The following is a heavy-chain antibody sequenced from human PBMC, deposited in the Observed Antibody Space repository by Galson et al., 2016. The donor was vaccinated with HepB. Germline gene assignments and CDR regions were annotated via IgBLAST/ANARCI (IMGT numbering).Heavy chain of an antibody. V-gene: IGHV3-48*03. CDR2: ISSSGTMI. J-gene: IGHJ1*01. D-gene: IGHD1-26*01. CDR3: ASGWGTYYT. Sequence: LRLSCAASGFTFSDYEMNWVRQAPGKGPEWLSYISSSGTMIDYADSVKGRFTISRDNAKNSLYLQMSSLRAEDTAVYYCASGWGTYYTWGQGTLVTVSS. CDR1: GFTFSDYE.